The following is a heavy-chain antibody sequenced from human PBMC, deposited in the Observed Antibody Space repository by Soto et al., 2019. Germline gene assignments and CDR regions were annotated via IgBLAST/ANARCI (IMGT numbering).Heavy chain of an antibody. CDR2: INSDGSST. J-gene: IGHJ4*02. V-gene: IGHV3-74*01. CDR1: GFTFSSYW. D-gene: IGHD3-3*01. Sequence: EVQLVESGGGLVQPGGSLRLSCAASGFTFSSYWMHWVRQAPGKGLVWVSRINSDGSSTSYADSVKGRFTISRGNAKNTLYLQMNSLIAEDTAVYYCARDWKYDFWSGYYPGDYWGQGTLVTVSS. CDR3: ARDWKYDFWSGYYPGDY.